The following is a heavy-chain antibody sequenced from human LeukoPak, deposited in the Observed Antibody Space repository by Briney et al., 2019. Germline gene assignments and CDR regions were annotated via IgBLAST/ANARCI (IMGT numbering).Heavy chain of an antibody. J-gene: IGHJ4*02. CDR3: TSPRYSSTWYFDS. D-gene: IGHD6-13*01. CDR1: GFTFGDYA. Sequence: PGGSLRLSCTASGFTFGDYAMSWFRQAPGKGLEWVGFIRSKAYGGTTEYVASVKGRFIISRDDSKSIAYLKMNSLKTEDTAVYYCTSPRYSSTWYFDSWGQGTLVTVSS. V-gene: IGHV3-49*03. CDR2: IRSKAYGGTT.